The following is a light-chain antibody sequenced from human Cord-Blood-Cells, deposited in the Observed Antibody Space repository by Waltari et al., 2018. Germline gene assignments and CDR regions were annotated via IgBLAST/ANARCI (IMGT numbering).Light chain of an antibody. CDR3: QQYNNWPPGFT. Sequence: EIVMTQSPATLSVSPGERATLSCRASQSVSSNLAWYQQNPGQAPRLLIYGASTRATGSQARFSGSGSGTEFTLTISSLQSEDFAVYYCQQYNNWPPGFTFGPGTKVDIK. J-gene: IGKJ3*01. CDR1: QSVSSN. V-gene: IGKV3-15*01. CDR2: GAS.